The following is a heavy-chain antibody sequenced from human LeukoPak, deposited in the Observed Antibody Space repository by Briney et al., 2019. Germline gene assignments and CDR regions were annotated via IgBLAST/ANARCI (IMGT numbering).Heavy chain of an antibody. CDR2: IYNDGSST. V-gene: IGHV3-74*01. Sequence: GGSLRLSCAASGFTFSSYSMHWVRQAPGKGLVWVSRIYNDGSSTNYADSVKGRFTISRDNSKNTLFLQMNSLRAEDTAVYYCARELYTRDGYNSYMDVWGRGTTVTVSS. J-gene: IGHJ6*03. D-gene: IGHD5-24*01. CDR1: GFTFSSYS. CDR3: ARELYTRDGYNSYMDV.